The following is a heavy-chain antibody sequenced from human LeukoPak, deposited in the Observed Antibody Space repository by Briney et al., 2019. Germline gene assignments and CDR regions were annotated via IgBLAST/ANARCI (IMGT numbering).Heavy chain of an antibody. CDR2: IHYSGST. CDR1: GGSIRSSSYY. D-gene: IGHD3-22*01. J-gene: IGHJ6*03. CDR3: AGRITMIVGRDYYYYMDV. V-gene: IGHV4-39*01. Sequence: SETLSLTCTVSGGSIRSSSYYWGWIRQPPGKGLEWIGSIHYSGSTDYNPSLKSRVTISVETSKNQFSLKLSSVTAADTAVYYCAGRITMIVGRDYYYYMDVWGKGTTVTISS.